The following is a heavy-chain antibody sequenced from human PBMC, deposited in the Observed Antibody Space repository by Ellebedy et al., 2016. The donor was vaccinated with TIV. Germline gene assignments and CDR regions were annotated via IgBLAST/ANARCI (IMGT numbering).Heavy chain of an antibody. CDR3: ARYAQRVGANWFDS. J-gene: IGHJ5*01. Sequence: SGTLSLTXTVSGGSLANYYWGWVRQPPGMGLEWIGWIYSSGNTNYNTSLRSRVSISIDTSKNQFSLRLDSITATDSAVYYCARYAQRVGANWFDSWGQGTLVTVSS. CDR1: GGSLANYY. V-gene: IGHV4-59*01. CDR2: IYSSGNT. D-gene: IGHD3-16*01.